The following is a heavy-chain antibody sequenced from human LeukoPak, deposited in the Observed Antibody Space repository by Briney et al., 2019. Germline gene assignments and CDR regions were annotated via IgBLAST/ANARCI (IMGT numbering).Heavy chain of an antibody. CDR2: VDPEDGET. J-gene: IGHJ3*02. CDR1: GYTFTDYY. D-gene: IGHD2-2*01. Sequence: ASVKVSCKVSGYTFTDYYMHWVQQAPGKGLKWMGLVDPEDGETIYAEKFQDRVTITADTSTDTAYMELSSLRSEDTAVYYCATDIVVVPAAIEAFDIWGQGTMVTVSS. CDR3: ATDIVVVPAAIEAFDI. V-gene: IGHV1-69-2*01.